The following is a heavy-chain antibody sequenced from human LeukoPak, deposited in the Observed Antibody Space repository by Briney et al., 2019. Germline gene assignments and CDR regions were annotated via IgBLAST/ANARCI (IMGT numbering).Heavy chain of an antibody. Sequence: GGSLRLSCAGSGFTFSRFSMIWVRQAPGKGLEWVASISSGSHHKYHADSVKGRFTVSRDNDKISLFLQMNSLRAEDTALYYCATRLTADSYEASDIWGQGTMVTVSS. CDR1: GFTFSRFS. J-gene: IGHJ3*02. D-gene: IGHD6-13*01. V-gene: IGHV3-21*06. CDR2: ISSGSHHK. CDR3: ATRLTADSYEASDI.